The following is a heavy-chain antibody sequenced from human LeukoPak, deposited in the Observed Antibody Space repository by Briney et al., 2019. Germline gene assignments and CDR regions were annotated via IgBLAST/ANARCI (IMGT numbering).Heavy chain of an antibody. CDR1: GGTFSSYA. J-gene: IGHJ5*02. Sequence: SVKVSCKASGGTFSSYAISWVRQAPGQGLEWMGRIIPILGIANYAQKFQGRVTITADKSTSTAYMELSSLRSEDTAVYYCARDAKGYYGSGTEKKRDNWSDPWGQGTLVTVSS. CDR3: ARDAKGYYGSGTEKKRDNWSDP. CDR2: IIPILGIA. D-gene: IGHD3-10*01. V-gene: IGHV1-69*04.